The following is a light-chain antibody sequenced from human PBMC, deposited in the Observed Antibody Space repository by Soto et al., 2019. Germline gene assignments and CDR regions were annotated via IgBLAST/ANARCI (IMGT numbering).Light chain of an antibody. Sequence: DIQMTQSPSTLSASVGDRVTITCRASQSISSWLAWYQQKPGKAPKLLIYKASSLESGVPSRFSGSGSGPEFTRTISSLQPDDLATYYCQQYNSGGFTFGPGTKVDIK. V-gene: IGKV1-5*03. J-gene: IGKJ3*01. CDR1: QSISSW. CDR2: KAS. CDR3: QQYNSGGFT.